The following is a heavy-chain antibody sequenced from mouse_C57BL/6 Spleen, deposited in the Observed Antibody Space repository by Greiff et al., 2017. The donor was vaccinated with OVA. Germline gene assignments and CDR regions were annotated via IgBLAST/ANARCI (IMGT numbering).Heavy chain of an antibody. V-gene: IGHV14-3*01. CDR1: GFNIKNTY. CDR2: IDPANGNT. CDR3: APSYDYDGAWFAY. J-gene: IGHJ3*01. Sequence: EVMLVESVAELVRPGASVKLSCTASGFNIKNTYMHWVKQRPEQGLEWIGRIDPANGNTKYAPKFQGKATITADTSSNTAYLQLSSLTSEDTAIYYCAPSYDYDGAWFAYWGQGTLVTVSA. D-gene: IGHD2-4*01.